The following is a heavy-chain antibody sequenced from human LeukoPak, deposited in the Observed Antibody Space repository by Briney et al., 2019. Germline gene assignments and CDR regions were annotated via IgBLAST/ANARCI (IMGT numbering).Heavy chain of an antibody. Sequence: PGGSLRLSCAASGFTFSDYWMHWVRQTPGRGLVWVSRINPDGSDVLYADSVKGRFSISRDNAKNMLYLQLNSLRAGDMVVYYCAYPLLPNGGQGTLVTVPS. CDR3: AYPLLPN. CDR2: INPDGSDV. J-gene: IGHJ4*02. V-gene: IGHV3-74*01. CDR1: GFTFSDYW. D-gene: IGHD2-15*01.